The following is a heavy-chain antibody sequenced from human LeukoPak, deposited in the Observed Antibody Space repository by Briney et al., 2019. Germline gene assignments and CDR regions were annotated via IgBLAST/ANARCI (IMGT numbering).Heavy chain of an antibody. V-gene: IGHV4-30-4*02. Sequence: SGTLSLTCTASGGSISSCDYYWIWIRQPPGKGLEWIGYIYYSGSTYDNPSLKSRVTISVDTSKNQFSLKLSSVTAADTAVYYCARGSGSGSSFIWFDPWGQGTLVTVSS. D-gene: IGHD3-10*01. J-gene: IGHJ5*02. CDR3: ARGSGSGSSFIWFDP. CDR2: IYYSGST. CDR1: GGSISSCDYY.